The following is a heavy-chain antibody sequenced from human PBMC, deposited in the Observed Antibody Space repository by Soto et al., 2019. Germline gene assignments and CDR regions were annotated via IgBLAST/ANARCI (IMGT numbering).Heavy chain of an antibody. D-gene: IGHD1-26*01. CDR1: GFTFSSYA. CDR3: AKDSPYSASYKEDAFDI. Sequence: GGSLRLSCAASGFTFSSYAMSWVRQAPGKGLEWVSAISGSGGSTYHADSVKGRFTISRDNSKNTLFLQMNSLRAEDTAVYCCAKDSPYSASYKEDAFDIWGQGTVVTVSS. J-gene: IGHJ3*02. V-gene: IGHV3-23*01. CDR2: ISGSGGST.